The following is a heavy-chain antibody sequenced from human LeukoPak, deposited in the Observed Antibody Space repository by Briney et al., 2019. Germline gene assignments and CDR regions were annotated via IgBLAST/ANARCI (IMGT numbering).Heavy chain of an antibody. D-gene: IGHD6-13*01. J-gene: IGHJ4*02. CDR3: ARDSIRQQLYYFDY. V-gene: IGHV3-23*01. CDR2: IFPSGGEI. CDR1: GFTFSTFA. Sequence: GGSLRLSCEASGFTFSTFAMIWVRQPPGKGLEWVSSIFPSGGEIHYADSVRGRFTISRDNSKNTLYLQMDSLRADDTAVYFCARDSIRQQLYYFDYWGRGTLVTVSS.